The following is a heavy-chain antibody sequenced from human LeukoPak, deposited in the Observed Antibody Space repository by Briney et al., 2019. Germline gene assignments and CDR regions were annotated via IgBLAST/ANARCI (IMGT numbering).Heavy chain of an antibody. CDR1: GGSINNYY. V-gene: IGHV4-59*01. CDR3: ARNGDYYEKSGYYYLFDF. Sequence: SETLSLTCTVSGGSINNYYWSWIRQPPGKGLEYIGYIYYSGSANYHPSLKSRVTISVDPSKNQFSLKLSSVTAADTAVYYCARNGDYYEKSGYYYLFDFWGQGTLVTVSS. J-gene: IGHJ4*02. CDR2: IYYSGSA. D-gene: IGHD3-22*01.